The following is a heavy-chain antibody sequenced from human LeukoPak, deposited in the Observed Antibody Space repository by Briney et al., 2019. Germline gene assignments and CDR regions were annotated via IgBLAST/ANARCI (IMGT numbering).Heavy chain of an antibody. J-gene: IGHJ4*02. CDR1: GYSFTSYW. CDR2: IYPGDSDT. CDR3: ARQEDPQLVPSDY. D-gene: IGHD6-13*01. V-gene: IGHV5-51*01. Sequence: GESLKISCKGSGYSFTSYWIGWVRQMPGKGLEWMGIIYPGDSDTRYSPSFQGQVTISADKFISTAYLQWSSLKASDTAMYYCARQEDPQLVPSDYWGQGTLVTVSS.